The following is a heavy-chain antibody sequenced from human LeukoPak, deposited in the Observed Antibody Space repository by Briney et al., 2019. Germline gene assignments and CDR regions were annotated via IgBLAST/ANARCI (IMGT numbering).Heavy chain of an antibody. Sequence: PGGSLRLSCAVSGFTFSIYGMHWVRQAPGKGLEWVAFIRYDGSNKYYADSVKGRFTISRDNSKNTLYLQMNSLRAEDTAVYYCAKDWSRYCSSTSCYRSDAFDIWGQGTMVTVSS. CDR2: IRYDGSNK. J-gene: IGHJ3*02. CDR3: AKDWSRYCSSTSCYRSDAFDI. D-gene: IGHD2-2*01. V-gene: IGHV3-30*02. CDR1: GFTFSIYG.